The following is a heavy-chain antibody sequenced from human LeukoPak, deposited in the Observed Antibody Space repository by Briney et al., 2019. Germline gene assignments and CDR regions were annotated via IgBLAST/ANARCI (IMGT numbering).Heavy chain of an antibody. CDR1: RFTFSNYG. CDR2: ISNDGGNK. D-gene: IGHD6-19*01. J-gene: IGHJ4*02. V-gene: IGHV3-30*18. CDR3: AKAPSRSSGWSIDY. Sequence: GGSLRLSCAASRFTFSNYGMHWVRQAPGKGLEWVAVISNDGGNKYYADSVKGRFTISRDNSKNTLYLQMDSLRAEDTAVYYCAKAPSRSSGWSIDYWGQGTLVTVSS.